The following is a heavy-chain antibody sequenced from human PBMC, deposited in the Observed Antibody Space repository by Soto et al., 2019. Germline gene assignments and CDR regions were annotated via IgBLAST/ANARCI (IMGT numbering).Heavy chain of an antibody. CDR2: ISYDGSNK. D-gene: IGHD6-6*01. Sequence: QVQLVESGGGVVQPGRSLRLSCAASGFTFSSYAMHWVRQAPGKGLEWVAVISYDGSNKHYADSVKGRFTISRDNSKNTLYLQMNSLRAEDTAVYYCARVRYSSSSSGSYYYYGMDVWGQGTTVTVSS. J-gene: IGHJ6*02. V-gene: IGHV3-30-3*01. CDR1: GFTFSSYA. CDR3: ARVRYSSSSSGSYYYYGMDV.